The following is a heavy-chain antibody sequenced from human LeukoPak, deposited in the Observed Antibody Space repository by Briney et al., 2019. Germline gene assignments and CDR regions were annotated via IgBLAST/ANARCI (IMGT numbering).Heavy chain of an antibody. J-gene: IGHJ6*03. CDR3: TRENLELRLGYYYYYMDV. D-gene: IGHD1-7*01. CDR2: IRSKAYGGTT. CDR1: GFTFGDYA. V-gene: IGHV3-49*03. Sequence: GGSLRLPCTASGFTFGDYAMSWFRQAPGKGLEWVGFIRSKAYGGTTEYAASVKGRFTISRDDSKSIAYLQMNSLKTEDTAVYYCTRENLELRLGYYYYYMDVWGKGTTVTVSS.